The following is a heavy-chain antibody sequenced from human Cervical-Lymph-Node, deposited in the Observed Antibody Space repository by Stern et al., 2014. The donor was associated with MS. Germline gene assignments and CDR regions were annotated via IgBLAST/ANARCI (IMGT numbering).Heavy chain of an antibody. D-gene: IGHD3-16*01. Sequence: QLQLQESGPGLVKPSQTLSLTCTVSGGSISTTGYYWTWIRQHPGKGLEWIGYIHYSGSTYYNPSLKSRGTISVDTSKNQFSLKLRSVTAADTALYYCARSDRLWGSFDYWGQGSLVTVSS. J-gene: IGHJ4*02. CDR2: IHYSGST. V-gene: IGHV4-31*03. CDR3: ARSDRLWGSFDY. CDR1: GGSISTTGYY.